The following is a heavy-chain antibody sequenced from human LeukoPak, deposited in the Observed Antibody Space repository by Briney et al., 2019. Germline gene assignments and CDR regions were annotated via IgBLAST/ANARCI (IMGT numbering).Heavy chain of an antibody. V-gene: IGHV3-21*01. CDR3: ARDPKAVYQLPNIYYYYYYYGMDV. D-gene: IGHD2-2*01. J-gene: IGHJ6*02. CDR1: GFTFSSYS. CDR2: ISSSSSYI. Sequence: GGSLRLSCAASGFTFSSYSMNWVRQAPGKGLEWVSSISSSSSYIYYADSVKGRFTISRDNAKNSLYLQMNSLRAEDTAVYYCARDPKAVYQLPNIYYYYYYYGMDVWGQGTTVTVSS.